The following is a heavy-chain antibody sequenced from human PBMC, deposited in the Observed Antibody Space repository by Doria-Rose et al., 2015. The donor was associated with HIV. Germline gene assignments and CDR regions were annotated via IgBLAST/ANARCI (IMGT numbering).Heavy chain of an antibody. CDR1: GFTFSSHR. CDR2: ISSTSAYI. D-gene: IGHD3-10*01. V-gene: IGHV3-21*01. Sequence: VQLVQFGGGLVRPGGSLRLSCATSGFTFSSHRINWVRQAPGKGLEWVSSISSTSAYINYADSVRSRFTISRDNARNSLYLQMDSLRAEDTAIYYCATGVTLDYWDQGTLVTVSS. J-gene: IGHJ4*02. CDR3: ATGVTLDY.